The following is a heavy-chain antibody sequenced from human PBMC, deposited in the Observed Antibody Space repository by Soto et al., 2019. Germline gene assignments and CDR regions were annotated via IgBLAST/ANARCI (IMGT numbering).Heavy chain of an antibody. CDR3: AGPGVASMGCMAV. D-gene: IGHD3-3*01. CDR1: GYTFTNYV. Sequence: QVQLVQSGAEVNKPGASVKVSCKASGYTFTNYVISWARQAPEQGLEWMRWITTYNGNTNYAQKVQGKVTMTTATCGSTSYMDLRILRTAATAVYYCAGPGVASMGCMAVWGRGTTLTVSS. V-gene: IGHV1-18*01. J-gene: IGHJ6*02. CDR2: ITTYNGNT.